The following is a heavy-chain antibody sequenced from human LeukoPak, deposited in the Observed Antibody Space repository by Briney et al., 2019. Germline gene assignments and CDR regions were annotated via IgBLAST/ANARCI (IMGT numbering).Heavy chain of an antibody. CDR2: IYTSGST. D-gene: IGHD3-10*01. CDR1: GGSISSYY. J-gene: IGHJ5*02. V-gene: IGHV4-4*07. Sequence: SETLSLTCTASGGSISSYYWSWIRQPAGKGLVWIGRIYTSGSTNYNPSLKSRVTMSVDTSKNQFSLKLSSVTAADTAVYYCARDKRMVRGVIIHNWFDPWGQGTLLTVSS. CDR3: ARDKRMVRGVIIHNWFDP.